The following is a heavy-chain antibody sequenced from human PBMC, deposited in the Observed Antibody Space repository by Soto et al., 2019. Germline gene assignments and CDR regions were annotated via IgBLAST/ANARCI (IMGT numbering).Heavy chain of an antibody. CDR2: IYYSGST. V-gene: IGHV4-39*01. Sequence: QLQLQESGPGLVKPSETLSLTCTVSGGSISSSSYYWGWIRQPPGKGLEWIGSIYYSGSTYYNPSLKGRVTLSVDTSKNQFSLKLCSVTAADTAVYYCARHDSGTMSVTPYWGQGTLVTVSS. D-gene: IGHD3-10*02. CDR1: GGSISSSSYY. J-gene: IGHJ4*02. CDR3: ARHDSGTMSVTPY.